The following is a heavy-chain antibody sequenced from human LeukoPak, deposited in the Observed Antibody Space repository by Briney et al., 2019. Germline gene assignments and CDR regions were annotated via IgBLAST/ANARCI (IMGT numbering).Heavy chain of an antibody. J-gene: IGHJ4*02. Sequence: GESLKISCKGSGYSFTNWIAWVRQMPGKGLEWMGIIHPRDSDTRYSPPFQGQVTISVDKSISTAYLQWNSLKASDTAMYYCARQDGFALFYFDYWGQGTLVTVSS. CDR1: GYSFTNW. V-gene: IGHV5-51*01. D-gene: IGHD3-10*01. CDR3: ARQDGFALFYFDY. CDR2: IHPRDSDT.